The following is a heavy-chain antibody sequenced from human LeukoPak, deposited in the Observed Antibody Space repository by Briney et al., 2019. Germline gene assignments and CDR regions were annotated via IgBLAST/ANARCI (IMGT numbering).Heavy chain of an antibody. CDR2: IGWNSGSI. CDR3: AKDILEEPAAMMEY. J-gene: IGHJ4*02. CDR1: RLILDVYA. D-gene: IGHD2-2*01. Sequence: GRSLRLSCAASRLILDVYAVHGARNAPGKGLEGVSGIGWNSGSIGYADSVKGRFTISRDNAKNSLYLQMNSLRAEDTALYYCAKDILEEPAAMMEYWGQGTLVTVSS. V-gene: IGHV3-9*01.